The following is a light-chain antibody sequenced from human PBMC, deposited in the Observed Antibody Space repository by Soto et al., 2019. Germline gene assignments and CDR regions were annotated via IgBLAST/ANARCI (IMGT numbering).Light chain of an antibody. V-gene: IGKV1-5*01. CDR3: QEYNSYSGT. CDR1: QSLGIW. J-gene: IGKJ1*01. Sequence: IQMTQSPSTLSASVGDRVTITCRASQSLGIWLAWHQQKPGKAPKLLIYDASTLKSGVPSRFSGSGSGTKFTLTISSLQPDDFATYYCQEYNSYSGTFGQGDKVAVK. CDR2: DAS.